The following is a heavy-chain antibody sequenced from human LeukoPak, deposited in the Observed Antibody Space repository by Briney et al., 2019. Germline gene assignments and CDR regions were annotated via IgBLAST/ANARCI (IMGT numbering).Heavy chain of an antibody. Sequence: PSETLSLTCAVYGGSFSGYYWSWIRQPPGKGLEWIGEINHSGSTNYNPSLKSRVTISVDTSKNQFSLKLSSVTAADTAVYYCARGPPYYYGSGSYYRPLDYRGQGTLVTASS. CDR3: ARGPPYYYGSGSYYRPLDY. CDR1: GGSFSGYY. V-gene: IGHV4-34*01. CDR2: INHSGST. J-gene: IGHJ4*02. D-gene: IGHD3-10*01.